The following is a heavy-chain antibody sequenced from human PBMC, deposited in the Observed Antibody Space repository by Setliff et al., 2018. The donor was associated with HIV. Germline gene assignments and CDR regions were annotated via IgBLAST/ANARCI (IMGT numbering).Heavy chain of an antibody. V-gene: IGHV4-61*02. Sequence: SETLSLTCTVSGRSISSGGHYWSWIRQPAGKGLEWIGRIHSSGSTNCNPSLKSRVTTSVDTSKNQFTLKLKSVTAADTAVYYCARATYYYDSSGYYYKSYYFDYWGQGTLVTVSS. J-gene: IGHJ4*02. CDR1: GRSISSGGHY. CDR3: ARATYYYDSSGYYYKSYYFDY. D-gene: IGHD3-22*01. CDR2: IHSSGST.